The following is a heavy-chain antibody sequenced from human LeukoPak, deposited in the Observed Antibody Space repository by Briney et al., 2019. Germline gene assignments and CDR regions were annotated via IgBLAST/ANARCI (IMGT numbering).Heavy chain of an antibody. CDR2: TYYSGST. CDR1: GYSISSSNW. V-gene: IGHV4-28*03. Sequence: SETLSLTCAVSGYSISSSNWWGWIRQHPEKGLEWIGYTYYSGSTYYNPSLKSRLTISEDTSTNQFSLKLSSVTAADTAVYYCVRGRGDYYDSSGGYYFDFWGQGTLVTVSS. D-gene: IGHD3-22*01. J-gene: IGHJ4*02. CDR3: VRGRGDYYDSSGGYYFDF.